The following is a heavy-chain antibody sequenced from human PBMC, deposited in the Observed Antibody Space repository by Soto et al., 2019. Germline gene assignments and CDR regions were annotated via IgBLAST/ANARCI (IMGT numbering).Heavy chain of an antibody. Sequence: GGSLRLSCAASGFSFSGYAMHWVRQAPGKGLEWVALISYDGSNTDYADSVKGRFTISRDNSKNTLSLQMNSLRVEDTAVYYCASDYGLGGQGSLVTVSS. CDR3: ASDYGL. J-gene: IGHJ4*02. CDR2: ISYDGSNT. CDR1: GFSFSGYA. V-gene: IGHV3-30*03. D-gene: IGHD4-17*01.